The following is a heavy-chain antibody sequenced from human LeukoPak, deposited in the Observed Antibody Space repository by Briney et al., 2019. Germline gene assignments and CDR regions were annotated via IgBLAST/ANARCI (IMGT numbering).Heavy chain of an antibody. CDR1: GFTFSNAW. Sequence: GGSLRLSCAASGFTFSNAWMTWVRQAPGKGLELVGHIKTKADGGTTDYAAPVRGRFTISRDDSKNTLYLQMNSLKTEDTALYYCTTFFWSSYYSDYYYYYMDVWGKGTTVTVSS. D-gene: IGHD3-3*01. J-gene: IGHJ6*03. CDR2: IKTKADGGTT. CDR3: TTFFWSSYYSDYYYYYMDV. V-gene: IGHV3-15*01.